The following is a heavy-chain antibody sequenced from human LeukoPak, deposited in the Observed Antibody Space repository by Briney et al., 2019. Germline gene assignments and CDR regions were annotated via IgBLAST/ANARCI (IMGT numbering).Heavy chain of an antibody. D-gene: IGHD2-21*02. CDR1: GYTFTGYY. CDR2: INPHSGGT. CDR3: ARGVTARGSYYSMDI. V-gene: IGHV1-2*02. J-gene: IGHJ6*03. Sequence: GASVKVSCKASGYTFTGYYIQWVRQAPGQGLEWMGWINPHSGGTNYAQGFQGRVTMTRDTSISTAYMELSSLRPDDTAVYSCARGVTARGSYYSMDIWGNGTTVTISS.